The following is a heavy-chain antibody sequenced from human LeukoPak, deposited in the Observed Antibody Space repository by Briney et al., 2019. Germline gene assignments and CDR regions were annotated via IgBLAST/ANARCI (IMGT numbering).Heavy chain of an antibody. CDR2: IYSGGST. Sequence: GGSLRLSCAASGFTVSSNYMSWVRQAPGKGLEWVSVIYSGGSTYYADSVKGRFTISRDNSKNTLYLQMISLRAEDTAVYYCARDAYYYDSSGYSSWGQGTLVTVSS. J-gene: IGHJ4*02. V-gene: IGHV3-66*01. CDR3: ARDAYYYDSSGYSS. CDR1: GFTVSSNY. D-gene: IGHD3-22*01.